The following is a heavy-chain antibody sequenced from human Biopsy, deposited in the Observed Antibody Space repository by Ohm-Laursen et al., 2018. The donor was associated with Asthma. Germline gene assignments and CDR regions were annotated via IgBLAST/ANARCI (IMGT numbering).Heavy chain of an antibody. V-gene: IGHV4-30-2*06. D-gene: IGHD2-21*02. CDR2: IYRNGDT. J-gene: IGHJ4*02. Sequence: TLSLTCAVSGDSIDSGDYSWTWIRQSPGVGLEWIGYIYRNGDTYYNPTLKNRVTISRDRSKNQFSLRLRSVTAADTAVYYCARGWNCGGDCYSLDSWGQGTLVTVSS. CDR1: GDSIDSGDYS. CDR3: ARGWNCGGDCYSLDS.